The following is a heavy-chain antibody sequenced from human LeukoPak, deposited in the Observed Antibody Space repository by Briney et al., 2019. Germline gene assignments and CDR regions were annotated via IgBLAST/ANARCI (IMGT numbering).Heavy chain of an antibody. CDR2: INSDGSST. D-gene: IGHD3-16*02. V-gene: IGHV3-74*01. J-gene: IGHJ4*02. Sequence: GGSLRLSCAASGFTFSSYWMSWVRQAPGKGLVWVSRINSDGSSTSYADSVKGRFTISRDNAKNTLYLQMNSLRAEDTAVYYCASGRLRLGELSLWGQGTLVTVSS. CDR3: ASGRLRLGELSL. CDR1: GFTFSSYW.